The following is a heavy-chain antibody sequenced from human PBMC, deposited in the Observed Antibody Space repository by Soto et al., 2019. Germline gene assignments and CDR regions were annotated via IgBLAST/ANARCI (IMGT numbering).Heavy chain of an antibody. D-gene: IGHD5-12*01. V-gene: IGHV1-69*12. CDR2: IVPIVDTS. CDR3: VRVVAIPGYPDN. J-gene: IGHJ4*02. CDR1: RGTFSSYA. Sequence: QVQLVQSGAEVRQPASSVKVSCKTSRGTFSSYAISWVRQAPGQGLEWMGGIVPIVDTSTYAQKFQGRVTITADESTSTVYMELSSLRSDDTAVYYCVRVVAIPGYPDNWGQGTLVTVS.